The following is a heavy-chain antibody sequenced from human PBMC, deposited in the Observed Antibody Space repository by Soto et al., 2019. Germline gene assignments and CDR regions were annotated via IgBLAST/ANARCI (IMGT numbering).Heavy chain of an antibody. CDR3: VKGGDGQRWFDP. CDR1: GVSVSSGGHY. D-gene: IGHD3-16*01. J-gene: IGHJ5*01. CDR2: IHYSGST. V-gene: IGHV4-31*03. Sequence: LSLTCTVSGVSVSSGGHYWSWIRQHPGKGLEWIGYIHYSGSTYYTPSLTNRASLSLDTSKNQFSLKLTSVTAADTAAYYCVKGGDGQRWFDPWGQGTLLTVSS.